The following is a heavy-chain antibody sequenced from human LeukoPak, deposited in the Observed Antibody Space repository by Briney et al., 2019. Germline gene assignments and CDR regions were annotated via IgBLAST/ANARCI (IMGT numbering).Heavy chain of an antibody. CDR2: IWYDGSNK. Sequence: GGSLRLSCAASGFTFSSYGMHWVRQAPGKGLEWVAVIWYDGSNKYYAGSVKGRFTISRDNSKNTLYLQMNSLRAEDTAVYYCAREDYYGSGSLDYWGQGTLVTVSS. CDR3: AREDYYGSGSLDY. J-gene: IGHJ4*02. CDR1: GFTFSSYG. V-gene: IGHV3-33*01. D-gene: IGHD3-10*01.